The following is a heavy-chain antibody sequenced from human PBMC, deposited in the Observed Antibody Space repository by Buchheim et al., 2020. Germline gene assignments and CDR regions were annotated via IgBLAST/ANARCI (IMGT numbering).Heavy chain of an antibody. CDR3: ARHAGSFGYTYYFDF. V-gene: IGHV4-59*08. CDR2: VYYTGSF. J-gene: IGHJ4*02. Sequence: QVHLQESGPGLVKPSETLSLTCSVSGGSMIPYYWSWIRQSPGKGLEYIGYVYYTGSFTYNSSLKSRVTISVDTSKNQITLSLTSVTAADTAVYFCARHAGSFGYTYYFDFWGQGS. D-gene: IGHD3-16*01. CDR1: GGSMIPYY.